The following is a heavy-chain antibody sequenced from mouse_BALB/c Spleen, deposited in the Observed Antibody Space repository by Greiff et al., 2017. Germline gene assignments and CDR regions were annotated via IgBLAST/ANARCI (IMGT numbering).Heavy chain of an antibody. CDR2: IRNKANGYTT. J-gene: IGHJ4*01. D-gene: IGHD2-10*02. Sequence: EVQGVESGGGLVQPGGSLRLSCATSGFTFTDYYMSWVRQPPGKALEWLGFIRNKANGYTTEYSASVKGRFTISRDNSQSILYLQMNTLRAEDSATYYCAREKYGNYEGYAMDYWGQGTSVTVSS. CDR1: GFTFTDYY. CDR3: AREKYGNYEGYAMDY. V-gene: IGHV7-3*02.